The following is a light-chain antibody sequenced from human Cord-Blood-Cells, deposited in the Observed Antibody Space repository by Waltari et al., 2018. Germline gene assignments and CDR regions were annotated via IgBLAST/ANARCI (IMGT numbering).Light chain of an antibody. CDR2: KAS. CDR1: QSISSW. Sequence: DIQMTQSPSTLSAYVGDRVTITCRASQSISSWLAWYQQKPGKAPKLLIYKASSLESGVPSRFSGSGSGTEFTLTISSLQPDDFATYYCQQYNSAWTFGQGTKVEIK. J-gene: IGKJ1*01. CDR3: QQYNSAWT. V-gene: IGKV1-5*03.